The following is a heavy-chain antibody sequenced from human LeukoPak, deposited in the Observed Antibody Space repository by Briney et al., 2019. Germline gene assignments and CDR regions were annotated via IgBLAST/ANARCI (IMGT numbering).Heavy chain of an antibody. J-gene: IGHJ4*02. CDR3: AKQSLVVPAAIPGY. CDR1: GFTFSSYA. V-gene: IGHV3-23*01. CDR2: ISGSGGST. Sequence: GGSLRLSCAASGFTFSSYAMSWVRQAPGKGLEWVSAISGSGGSTYYADSVKGRFTISRDNSKNTLYLQINSLRAEDTAVYYCAKQSLVVPAAIPGYWGQGTLVTVSS. D-gene: IGHD2-2*01.